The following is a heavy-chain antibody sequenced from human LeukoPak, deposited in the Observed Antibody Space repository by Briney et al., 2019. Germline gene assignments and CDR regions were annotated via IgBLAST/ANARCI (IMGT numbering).Heavy chain of an antibody. D-gene: IGHD2-2*01. V-gene: IGHV1-69*04. CDR1: GGTFSSYA. CDR3: ATVGYCSSTSCYAFDY. Sequence: SVKVSCKASGGTFSSYAISWVRQAPGQGLEWMGRIIPILGIANYAQKFQGRVTMTEDTSTDTAYMELSSLRSEDTAVYYCATVGYCSSTSCYAFDYWGQGTLVTVSS. J-gene: IGHJ4*02. CDR2: IIPILGIA.